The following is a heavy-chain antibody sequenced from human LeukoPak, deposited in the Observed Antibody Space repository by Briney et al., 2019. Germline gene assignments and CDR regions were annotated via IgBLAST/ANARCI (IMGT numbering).Heavy chain of an antibody. J-gene: IGHJ4*02. Sequence: GGSLRPSCAASGFSFSAYTMYWVRQDPGKGLESVALISYDGSHIEYIDPVRGRFVISRDLSSNTLYLQMNSLRTEDTAVYYCARDRVQIWSYVGIFDYWSQGTLVTVSS. CDR3: ARDRVQIWSYVGIFDY. D-gene: IGHD5-18*01. V-gene: IGHV3-30*09. CDR2: ISYDGSHI. CDR1: GFSFSAYT.